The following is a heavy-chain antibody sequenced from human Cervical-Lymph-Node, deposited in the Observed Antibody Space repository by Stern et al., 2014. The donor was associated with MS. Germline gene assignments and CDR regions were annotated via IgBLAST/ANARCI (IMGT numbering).Heavy chain of an antibody. J-gene: IGHJ1*01. CDR2: VNPTDGRT. V-gene: IGHV1-46*03. Sequence: QEQLGQSGAEVKKPGASVKVSCKASGDTFASYPIHWLRQAPGQGPVWMGIVNPTDGRTTYAQTFQGRVTMTRDTSTRTVYMELSSLRAEDTAMYFCANPLPYANWGQGTRVTVSS. D-gene: IGHD4-17*01. CDR3: ANPLPYAN. CDR1: GDTFASYP.